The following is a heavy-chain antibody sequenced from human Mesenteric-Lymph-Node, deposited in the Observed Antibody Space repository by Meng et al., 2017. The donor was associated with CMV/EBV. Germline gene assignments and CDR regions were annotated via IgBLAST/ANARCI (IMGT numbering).Heavy chain of an antibody. CDR1: YTCTACY. J-gene: IGHJ3*02. CDR3: ARGGSLGSGSYYDAFDI. D-gene: IGHD3-10*01. CDR2: INPTSGGT. Sequence: YTCTACYMHCVRQSPGQGLEWMGRINPTSGGTNYAQTFPGRVTMTRDTSISTAYMELSRLRSDDTAVYYCARGGSLGSGSYYDAFDIWGQGTMVTVSS. V-gene: IGHV1-2*06.